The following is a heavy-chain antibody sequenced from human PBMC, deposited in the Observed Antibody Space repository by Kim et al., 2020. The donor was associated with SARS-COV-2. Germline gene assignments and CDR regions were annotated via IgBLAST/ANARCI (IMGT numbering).Heavy chain of an antibody. V-gene: IGHV7-4-1*02. CDR3: ARASPPYMVTTDDYYFDY. J-gene: IGHJ4*02. D-gene: IGHD4-17*01. Sequence: ASVKVSCKASGYTFTSYAMNWVRQAPGQGLEWVGWINTNTGNPTYAQGFTGRFVFSLDTSVSTAYLQISSLKPEDTAVYYCARASPPYMVTTDDYYFDYWGQGTLVTVSS. CDR1: GYTFTSYA. CDR2: INTNTGNP.